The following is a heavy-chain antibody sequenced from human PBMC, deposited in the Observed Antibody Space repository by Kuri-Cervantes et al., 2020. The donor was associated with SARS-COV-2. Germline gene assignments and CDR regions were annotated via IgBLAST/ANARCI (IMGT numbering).Heavy chain of an antibody. Sequence: GSLRLSCTVSGGSISSDYWGWIRQPPGKGLEWIGSIYYSGSTYYNPSLKSRVTISVDTSKNQFSLKLSSVTAADTAVYYCARDSPGATNWFDPWGQGTLVTVSS. J-gene: IGHJ5*02. CDR1: GGSISSDY. CDR2: IYYSGST. D-gene: IGHD6-25*01. V-gene: IGHV4-39*07. CDR3: ARDSPGATNWFDP.